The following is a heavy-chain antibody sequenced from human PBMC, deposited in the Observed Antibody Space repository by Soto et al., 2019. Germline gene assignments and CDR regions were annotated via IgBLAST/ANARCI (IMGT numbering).Heavy chain of an antibody. CDR2: ISASGGST. D-gene: IGHD6-6*01. CDR1: GFSFNSYS. V-gene: IGHV3-23*01. Sequence: GGSLRLSCAASGFSFNSYSMSWVRQAPGKGLEWVSAISASGGSTYYADSMKGRFTISRDNSKNTVYLQMNSLRAEDTAVYYCAKWQVPRRQVYFGYWGQGT. CDR3: AKWQVPRRQVYFGY. J-gene: IGHJ4*02.